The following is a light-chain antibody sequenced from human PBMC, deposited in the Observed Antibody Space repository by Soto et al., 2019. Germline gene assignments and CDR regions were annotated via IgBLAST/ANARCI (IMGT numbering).Light chain of an antibody. Sequence: QSVLTQPASVSGSPGQSITISCTGTSSDVGGYNYVSWYQQHPGKAPKLMIYDVNNRLSGVSSRFSGSKSGNTASLTISGLQAEDEADYYCSSYTRRATYVFATGTKVTVL. J-gene: IGLJ1*01. CDR2: DVN. V-gene: IGLV2-14*03. CDR3: SSYTRRATYV. CDR1: SSDVGGYNY.